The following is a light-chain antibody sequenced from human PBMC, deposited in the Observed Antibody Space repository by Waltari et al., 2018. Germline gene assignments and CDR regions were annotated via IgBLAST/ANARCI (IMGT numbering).Light chain of an antibody. V-gene: IGLV1-47*01. CDR2: RNN. Sequence: QSVLTQPPSASGTPGQRVTISCSGSSSNIGSQNVFWYQQLPGTAPKLLSYRNNQRPSGVHDRFSGSKSGTSASLAISGLRSEDEADYHCAVWDDSLSAWVFGGGTKLTVL. CDR3: AVWDDSLSAWV. J-gene: IGLJ3*02. CDR1: SSNIGSQN.